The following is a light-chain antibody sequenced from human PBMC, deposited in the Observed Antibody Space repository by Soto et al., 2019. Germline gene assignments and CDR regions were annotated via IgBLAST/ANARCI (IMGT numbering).Light chain of an antibody. Sequence: EIVLTQSPATLSLSPGERATLSCRASQSVSSQLAWYQQKPGQAPRLLMYDASNRATGIPARFSGSGSGTDFTLTISSLEPEDSAVYYCQQRRNWPRTFGQGTKVEIK. CDR1: QSVSSQ. CDR3: QQRRNWPRT. J-gene: IGKJ1*01. CDR2: DAS. V-gene: IGKV3-11*01.